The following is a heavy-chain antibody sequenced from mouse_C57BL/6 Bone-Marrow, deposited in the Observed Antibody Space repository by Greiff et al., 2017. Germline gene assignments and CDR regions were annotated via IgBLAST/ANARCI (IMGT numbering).Heavy chain of an antibody. Sequence: QVQLQQSGPELVKPGASVKISCKASGYAFSSSWMNWVKQRPGKGLEWIGRIYPGDGDTNYNGKFKGKATLTADKSSSTAYMQLSSLTSEDSAVYFCARKGGPVRAMDYWGQGTSVTASS. CDR3: ARKGGPVRAMDY. CDR1: GYAFSSSW. J-gene: IGHJ4*01. CDR2: IYPGDGDT. D-gene: IGHD3-3*01. V-gene: IGHV1-82*01.